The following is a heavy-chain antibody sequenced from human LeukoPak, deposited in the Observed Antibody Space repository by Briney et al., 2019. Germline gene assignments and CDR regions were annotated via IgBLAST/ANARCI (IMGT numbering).Heavy chain of an antibody. J-gene: IGHJ4*02. V-gene: IGHV4-4*07. Sequence: KSSETLSLTCTVSGGSISRYYWSWIRQPAGRGLEWIGRIYSSGTTNYNPSLKSRVTMSVGTSKNQFSLKLSSVTAADTAVYYCARGGSSAAAVFDYWGQGTLVTVSS. CDR2: IYSSGTT. D-gene: IGHD6-13*01. CDR1: GGSISRYY. CDR3: ARGGSSAAAVFDY.